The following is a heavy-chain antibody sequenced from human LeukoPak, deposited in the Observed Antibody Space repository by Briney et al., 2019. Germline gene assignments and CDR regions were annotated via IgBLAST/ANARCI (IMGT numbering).Heavy chain of an antibody. D-gene: IGHD3-16*01. Sequence: GGSLRLSCAASGFTLRSDSMNCGCQALGEGREWVSTICSSITYIYYAESVKSRFTISRDNAENSVYLQMDSLRGDDTDVYYCARDLSLGAPGGFDYWGQGTLVTVSS. CDR2: ICSSITYI. V-gene: IGHV3-21*01. J-gene: IGHJ4*02. CDR3: ARDLSLGAPGGFDY. CDR1: GFTLRSDS.